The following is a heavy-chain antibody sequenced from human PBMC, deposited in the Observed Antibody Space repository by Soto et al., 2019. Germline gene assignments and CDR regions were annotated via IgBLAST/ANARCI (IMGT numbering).Heavy chain of an antibody. Sequence: SETLSLTCTVSGGSISSSSYYWGWIRQPPGKGLEWIGSIYYSGSTYYNPSLKSRVTISVDTSKNQFSLKLSSVTAADTAVYYCARVSRDIVLVPATQFDYWGQGTLVTVSS. V-gene: IGHV4-39*01. D-gene: IGHD2-2*01. CDR2: IYYSGST. CDR1: GGSISSSSYY. CDR3: ARVSRDIVLVPATQFDY. J-gene: IGHJ4*02.